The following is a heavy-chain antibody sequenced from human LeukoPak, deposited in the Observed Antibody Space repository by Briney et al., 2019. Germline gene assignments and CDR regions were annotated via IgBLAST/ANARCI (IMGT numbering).Heavy chain of an antibody. CDR1: GYSFTSYW. V-gene: IGHV5-51*01. CDR2: IYVGDSDT. CDR3: ARHTRYSSSSRVFDY. D-gene: IGHD6-6*01. J-gene: IGHJ4*02. Sequence: PGESLKTSCKGSGYSFTSYWIGWVRQMPGKGLEWMGIIYVGDSDTRYSPSFQGQVTISVDKSISTAYLQWTSLKASDTAMYYCARHTRYSSSSRVFDYWGQGTLVTVSS.